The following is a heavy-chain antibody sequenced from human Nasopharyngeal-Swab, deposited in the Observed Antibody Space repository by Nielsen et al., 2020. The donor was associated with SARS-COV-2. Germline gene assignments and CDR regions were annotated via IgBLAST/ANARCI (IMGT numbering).Heavy chain of an antibody. CDR1: GFTFSNAW. D-gene: IGHD6-13*01. CDR2: ISYDGSNK. V-gene: IGHV3-30*03. J-gene: IGHJ6*02. Sequence: GESLKISCAASGFTFSNAWMNWVRQAPGKGLEWVAVISYDGSNKYYADSVKGRFTISRDNSKNTLYLQMNSLRAEDTAVYYCARARSSSWYHYYGMDVWGQGTTVTVSS. CDR3: ARARSSSWYHYYGMDV.